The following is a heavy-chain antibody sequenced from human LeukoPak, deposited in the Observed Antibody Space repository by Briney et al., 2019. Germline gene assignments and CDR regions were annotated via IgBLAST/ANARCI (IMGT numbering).Heavy chain of an antibody. CDR3: ARGGYIVAGGEGYYFDY. CDR1: GGSISSYY. CDR2: IYYSGST. D-gene: IGHD6-13*01. Sequence: SETLSLTCTVSGGSISSYYWSWIRQPPGKGLEWIGYIYYSGSTNYNPSLKSRVTISVDTSKNQFSLKLSSVTAADTAVYYCARGGYIVAGGEGYYFDYWGQGTLVTVSS. V-gene: IGHV4-59*01. J-gene: IGHJ4*02.